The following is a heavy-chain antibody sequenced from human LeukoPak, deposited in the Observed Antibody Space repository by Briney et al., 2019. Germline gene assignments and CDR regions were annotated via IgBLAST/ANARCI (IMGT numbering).Heavy chain of an antibody. CDR1: GGTFSSYA. CDR2: IIPIFGTA. CDR3: AIFRWLQPT. V-gene: IGHV1-69*06. Sequence: GSSVTVSRTASGGTFSSYAISWVRQATGQGLEWMGVIIPIFGTANYAQKFQGRVTITADKSTSTAYMELSSLRSEDTAVYYCAIFRWLQPTWGQGTLVTVSS. J-gene: IGHJ5*02. D-gene: IGHD5-24*01.